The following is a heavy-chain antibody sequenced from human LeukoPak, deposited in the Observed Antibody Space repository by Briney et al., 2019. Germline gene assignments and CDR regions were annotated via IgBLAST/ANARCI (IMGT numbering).Heavy chain of an antibody. V-gene: IGHV1-18*01. D-gene: IGHD3-10*01. CDR1: GYTFTSYG. Sequence: ASVKVSCKASGYTFTSYGISWVRQAPGQGLEWMGWISAYNGNTNYAQKFQGRVTMTRDTSTSTVYMELSSLRSEDTAVYYCARRPARKYGSGSYLDYWGQGTLVTVSS. CDR2: ISAYNGNT. J-gene: IGHJ4*02. CDR3: ARRPARKYGSGSYLDY.